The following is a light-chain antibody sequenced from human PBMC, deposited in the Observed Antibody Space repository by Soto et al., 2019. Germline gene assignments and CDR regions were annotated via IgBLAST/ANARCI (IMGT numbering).Light chain of an antibody. Sequence: DIQTTQSPSTLSASVGDRVTITCRASQSISSWLAWYQQKPGKAPKLLIYKASSLEGGVPSRFSGSGSGTDFTLTISSLQPDDFATYYCQQYHSYSLTFGGGTKVDIK. V-gene: IGKV1-5*03. CDR2: KAS. CDR1: QSISSW. J-gene: IGKJ4*01. CDR3: QQYHSYSLT.